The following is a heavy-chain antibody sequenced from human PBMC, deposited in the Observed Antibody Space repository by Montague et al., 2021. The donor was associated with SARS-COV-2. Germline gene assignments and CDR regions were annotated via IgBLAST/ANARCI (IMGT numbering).Heavy chain of an antibody. V-gene: IGHV4-4*02. CDR1: GGSVTTSTW. Sequence: SETLSLTCAVSGGSVTTSTWWSWVRHPPGQGLEWIGEIYHSGSAXYNPSLRRRVTLSIDKSKNHFSLRLTSVTATDTAIYYCASPFSRWSREFDYWGQGILVTVSS. D-gene: IGHD6-13*01. CDR3: ASPFSRWSREFDY. J-gene: IGHJ4*02. CDR2: IYHSGSA.